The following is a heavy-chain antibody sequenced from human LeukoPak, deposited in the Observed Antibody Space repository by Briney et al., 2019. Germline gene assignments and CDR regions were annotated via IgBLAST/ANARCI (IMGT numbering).Heavy chain of an antibody. CDR2: IRSQAYCGTI. V-gene: IGHV3-49*04. J-gene: IGHJ3*02. CDR1: GFTLGHYA. CDR3: ARGGDFGVPAPLGIDAFDI. D-gene: IGHD2-2*01. Sequence: GRSLRLSCTVSGFTLGHYAFAWVRQAPGKGLEWLGFIRSQAYCGTIEYAASVKGRFSISRDNSKSIADLQINSLKTEDTAVYYCARGGDFGVPAPLGIDAFDIWGQGTMVTVSS.